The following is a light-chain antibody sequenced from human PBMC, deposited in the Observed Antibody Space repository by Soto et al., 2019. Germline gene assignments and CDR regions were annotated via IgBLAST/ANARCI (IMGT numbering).Light chain of an antibody. CDR3: EQYNDWPSLT. CDR2: GAS. V-gene: IGKV3-15*01. CDR1: QEISNR. J-gene: IGKJ4*01. Sequence: IVMTQSPATLSASPGERATLSCRASQEISNRLAWYQQKPGQAPRLLIYGASTWASGIPARFSGSGSGTEFTLTISNLQSEDSAVYYCEQYNDWPSLTFGGGTKVDIK.